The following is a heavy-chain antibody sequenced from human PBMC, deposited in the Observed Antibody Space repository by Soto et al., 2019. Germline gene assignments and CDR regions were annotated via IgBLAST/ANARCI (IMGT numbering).Heavy chain of an antibody. CDR2: IHSDGSST. CDR1: GFTFSYYW. V-gene: IGHV3-74*01. D-gene: IGHD2-21*02. Sequence: EVQLVESEGGLVQPGGSLRLSCAASGFTFSYYWMHWVRQAPGQGLVWVSRIHSDGSSTTYADSVKGRFTISRDNGMTALHVQMNSLRAEDTAVYYCARGDRGAFDLWGQGTMGTVSS. J-gene: IGHJ3*01. CDR3: ARGDRGAFDL.